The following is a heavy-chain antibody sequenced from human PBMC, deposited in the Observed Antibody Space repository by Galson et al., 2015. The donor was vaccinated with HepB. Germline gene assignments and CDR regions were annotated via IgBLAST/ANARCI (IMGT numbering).Heavy chain of an antibody. J-gene: IGHJ6*03. CDR1: GGTFSSYA. Sequence: SVKVSCKASGGTFSSYAISWVRQAPGQGLEWMGGIIPIFGTANYAQKFQGRVTITADESTSTAYMELSSLRSEDTAVYYCARTGDIVVVPAAMDYYYMDVWGKGT. D-gene: IGHD2-2*01. CDR3: ARTGDIVVVPAAMDYYYMDV. V-gene: IGHV1-69*13. CDR2: IIPIFGTA.